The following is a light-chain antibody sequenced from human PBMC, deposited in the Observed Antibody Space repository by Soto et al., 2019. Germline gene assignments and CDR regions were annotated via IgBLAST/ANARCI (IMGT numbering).Light chain of an antibody. Sequence: EIVLTQSPGTLSVSPGERATLSCRASQSVGRNYLAWYQQKPGQAPRLLIYGAYSRATGIPDRFIGSGSGTAFPLTISTLEPEDFAVYYCQQYASSPLPFGGAPNVE. J-gene: IGKJ4*01. V-gene: IGKV3-20*01. CDR1: QSVGRNY. CDR3: QQYASSPLP. CDR2: GAY.